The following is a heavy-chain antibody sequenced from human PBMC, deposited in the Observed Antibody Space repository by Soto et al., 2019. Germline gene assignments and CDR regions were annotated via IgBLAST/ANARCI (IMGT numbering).Heavy chain of an antibody. V-gene: IGHV5-51*01. J-gene: IGHJ3*02. CDR3: ARHYYYDSSGQLNDAFDI. D-gene: IGHD3-22*01. CDR1: GYKFSAYW. Sequence: GESLKISCQASGYKFSAYWIGWVRQMPGKGLEWMGIIYPGDSDTRYSPSFQGQVTISADKSISTAYLQWSSLKASDTAMYYCARHYYYDSSGQLNDAFDIWGQGTMVTVSS. CDR2: IYPGDSDT.